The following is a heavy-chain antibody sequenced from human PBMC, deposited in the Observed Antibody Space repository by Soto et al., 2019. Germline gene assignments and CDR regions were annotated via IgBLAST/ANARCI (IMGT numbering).Heavy chain of an antibody. V-gene: IGHV3-23*01. Sequence: GGSLRLSCAASGLTFSSYAMNWVRQAPGKGLEWVSAISGSGGSTYYADSVKGRFTISRDNSNNTVHLQMNSLRAEDSAVYFCARELYFGTGSQNAFDYWGQGTLVTVSS. J-gene: IGHJ4*02. CDR3: ARELYFGTGSQNAFDY. CDR1: GLTFSSYA. D-gene: IGHD3-10*01. CDR2: ISGSGGST.